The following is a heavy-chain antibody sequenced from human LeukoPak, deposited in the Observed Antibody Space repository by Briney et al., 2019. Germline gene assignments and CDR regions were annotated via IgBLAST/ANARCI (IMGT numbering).Heavy chain of an antibody. CDR2: ITRGGGAT. CDR1: GLTFSPFT. Sequence: GGSLRLSCVASGLTFSPFTMTWVRQAPGKGLEYVSAITRGGGATYYADSVKGRFTISRDNSKDTLYLRMGSLRTEDMAVYYCARERGGYYFDYWGQGVLVTVSS. D-gene: IGHD3-16*01. J-gene: IGHJ4*01. CDR3: ARERGGYYFDY. V-gene: IGHV3-64*02.